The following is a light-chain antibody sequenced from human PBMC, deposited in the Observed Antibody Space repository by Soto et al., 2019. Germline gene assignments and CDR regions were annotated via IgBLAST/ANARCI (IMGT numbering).Light chain of an antibody. J-gene: IGKJ1*01. CDR3: QQYGSSRWT. CDR1: QSVSSNS. Sequence: EIVLTQSPGTLSLSPGERATLSCRASQSVSSNSLAWYQQKPGQAPRLLIYGASSSATGIPDRFSGSGSGTDFTLTISRLEPEDFAVYYCQQYGSSRWTFGQGTKVEIK. V-gene: IGKV3-20*01. CDR2: GAS.